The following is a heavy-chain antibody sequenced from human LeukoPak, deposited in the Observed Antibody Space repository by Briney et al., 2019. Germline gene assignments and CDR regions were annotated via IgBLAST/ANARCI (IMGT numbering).Heavy chain of an antibody. D-gene: IGHD3-10*01. J-gene: IGHJ6*02. Sequence: ASVKVSCKVSRYTLTELSMYWVRQAPGKGLEWMGGFDPEDGETIYAQKFQGRVTMTEDTSTDTAYMELSSLRSEDTAVYYCATDVVTMVRGVIITGPPNYGMDVWGQGTTVTVSS. CDR2: FDPEDGET. V-gene: IGHV1-24*01. CDR1: RYTLTELS. CDR3: ATDVVTMVRGVIITGPPNYGMDV.